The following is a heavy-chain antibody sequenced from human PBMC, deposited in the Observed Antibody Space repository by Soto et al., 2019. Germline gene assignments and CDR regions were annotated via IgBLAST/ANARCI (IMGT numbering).Heavy chain of an antibody. D-gene: IGHD6-19*01. CDR2: IYYSGIT. CDR1: GDSISSGGSY. J-gene: IGHJ4*01. Sequence: SETLSLTCTVSGDSISSGGSYWSWIRQHPGRGLEWIGYIYYSGITYYNPSLKSRVSISVDTSKNHFSLKLKSVTAADTAVYYCARVHVMVVAGSTFDYWGHGTLVNVSS. V-gene: IGHV4-31*03. CDR3: ARVHVMVVAGSTFDY.